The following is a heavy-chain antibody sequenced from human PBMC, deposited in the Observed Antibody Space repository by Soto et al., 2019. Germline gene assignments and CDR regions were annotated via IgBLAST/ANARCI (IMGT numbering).Heavy chain of an antibody. CDR1: GGTISGYY. CDR2: IYSSGNT. CDR3: ARGQRFSDWFDP. V-gene: IGHV4-4*07. D-gene: IGHD3-3*01. Sequence: QVHLQESGPGLVKTSETLSLTCSVSGGTISGYYWTWIRQPAGKGLEWIGRIYSSGNTKYNPSLQSRVTMSLDTSNNQFSLRLTSVTAAETAVYYCARGQRFSDWFDPWGQGTLVTVSS. J-gene: IGHJ5*02.